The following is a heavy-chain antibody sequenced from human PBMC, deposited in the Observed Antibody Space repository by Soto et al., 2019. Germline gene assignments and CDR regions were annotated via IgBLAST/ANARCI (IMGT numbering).Heavy chain of an antibody. CDR1: GFTFITYA. V-gene: IGHV3-23*01. CDR2: ISGSGDST. J-gene: IGHJ5*02. CDR3: ARDKS. Sequence: GGSLRLSCAASGFTFITYAMSWVRQAPGKGLEWVSIISGSGDSTYYTDSVKGRFTISRDNSKNTLYLQMSSLRAEDTAVYYCARDKSWGPGTLVTVSS.